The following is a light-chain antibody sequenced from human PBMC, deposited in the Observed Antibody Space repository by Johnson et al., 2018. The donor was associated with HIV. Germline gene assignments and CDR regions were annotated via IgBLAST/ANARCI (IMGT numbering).Light chain of an antibody. CDR1: SSNIGNNY. CDR3: GTSDSSLSAFYA. Sequence: QSALTQPPSVSAAPGQKVTIYCSGSSSNIGNNYVSWYQQLPGTAPKLLIYDNNKRPSGIPDRFSGSESGTSATLGITGLQTGDEAAYYCGTSDSSLSAFYAVGPGTQFDVL. CDR2: DNN. J-gene: IGLJ1*01. V-gene: IGLV1-51*01.